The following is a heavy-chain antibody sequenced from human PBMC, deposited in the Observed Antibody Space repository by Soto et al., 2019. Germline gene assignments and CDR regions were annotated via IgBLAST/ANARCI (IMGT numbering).Heavy chain of an antibody. J-gene: IGHJ4*02. CDR3: ARDYYDSSGYSSFDY. CDR2: IKQDGSEK. CDR1: GFTFSSYW. V-gene: IGHV3-7*01. D-gene: IGHD3-22*01. Sequence: GGSLRLSCAASGFTFSSYWMSWLRQAPGKGLEWVANIKQDGSEKYYVDSVKGRFTISRDNAKNSLYLQMNSLRAEDTAVYYCARDYYDSSGYSSFDYWGQGTLVTVSS.